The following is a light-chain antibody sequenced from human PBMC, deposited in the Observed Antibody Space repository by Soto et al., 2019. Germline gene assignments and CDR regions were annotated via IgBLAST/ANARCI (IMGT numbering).Light chain of an antibody. CDR1: QDISTW. V-gene: IGKV1-12*01. J-gene: IGKJ2*01. Sequence: DIQMTQSPSSVSASVGDRVTITCRASQDISTWLAWYQQKPGKAPKILIYSASSLQSGVPSRFSGSGSGTEFTLTISSLQPEDYANYYCQQHNSFPRSFGRGTKVDI. CDR3: QQHNSFPRS. CDR2: SAS.